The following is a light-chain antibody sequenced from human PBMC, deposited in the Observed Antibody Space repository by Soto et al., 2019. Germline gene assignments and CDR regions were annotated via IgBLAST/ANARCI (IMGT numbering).Light chain of an antibody. J-gene: IGKJ2*01. CDR3: QQYTTYPYT. V-gene: IGKV1-5*01. CDR1: QSVTNW. CDR2: DAS. Sequence: DIQMTQSPSTLSASVGDRVTITCRASQSVTNWLAWYQQKPGKAPNLLIHDASRLQSGIPSRFSGSRSGTEFTLPISSLQPAVFATYYCQQYTTYPYTFSQGTKLEIK.